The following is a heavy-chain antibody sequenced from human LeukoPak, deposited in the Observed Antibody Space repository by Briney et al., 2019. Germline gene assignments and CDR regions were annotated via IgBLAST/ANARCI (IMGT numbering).Heavy chain of an antibody. D-gene: IGHD2-2*01. V-gene: IGHV1-2*02. CDR3: ARGRDIVVVPAAKNNWFDP. CDR2: INPNSGGT. Sequence: ASVKVSCKASGYTFTGYYMHWVRQAPGQGLEWMGWINPNSGGTNYAQKFQGRVTMTRDTSISTAYMELSRLRSDDTAVYYCARGRDIVVVPAAKNNWFDPWGQGTLVTVSS. CDR1: GYTFTGYY. J-gene: IGHJ5*02.